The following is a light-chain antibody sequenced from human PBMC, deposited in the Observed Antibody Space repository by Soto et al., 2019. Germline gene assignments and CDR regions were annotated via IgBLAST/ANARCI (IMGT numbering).Light chain of an antibody. J-gene: IGLJ1*01. Sequence: QSVLTQPASVSGSPGQSITISCTGASSDVGSYNFVSWYQQHPGKAPKLMIYEVSKRPSGVSKRFSGSKSGNTASLTISGLQAEDEADYYCCSYVGNSIYVFGTGTKLTVL. CDR2: EVS. CDR3: CSYVGNSIYV. V-gene: IGLV2-23*02. CDR1: SSDVGSYNF.